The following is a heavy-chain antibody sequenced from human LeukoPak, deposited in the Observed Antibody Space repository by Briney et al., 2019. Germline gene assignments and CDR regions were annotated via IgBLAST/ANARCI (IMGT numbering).Heavy chain of an antibody. Sequence: SETLSLTCTVPGGSISSYYWSWIRQPAGKGLEWIGRIYTSGSTNYNPSLKSRVTMSVDTSKNQFSLKLSSVTAADTAVYYCARDVSITIFGVDPTWGQGTLVTVSS. CDR1: GGSISSYY. D-gene: IGHD3-3*01. V-gene: IGHV4-4*07. CDR2: IYTSGST. CDR3: ARDVSITIFGVDPT. J-gene: IGHJ5*02.